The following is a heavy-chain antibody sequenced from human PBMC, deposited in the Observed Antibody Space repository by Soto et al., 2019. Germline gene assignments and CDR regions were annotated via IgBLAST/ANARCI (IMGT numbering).Heavy chain of an antibody. CDR3: ARDYDFWSGYHSNWFDP. J-gene: IGHJ5*02. D-gene: IGHD3-3*01. CDR1: GGTFSSYA. V-gene: IGHV1-69*01. CDR2: IIPIFATA. Sequence: QVQLVQSGAEVKKPGSSVKVSCKASGGTFSSYAISWVRQAPGQGLEWMGGIIPIFATANYAQKFQGRVTITADESTSTAYMELSSLRSEDTAVYYCARDYDFWSGYHSNWFDPWGQGSLVTVSS.